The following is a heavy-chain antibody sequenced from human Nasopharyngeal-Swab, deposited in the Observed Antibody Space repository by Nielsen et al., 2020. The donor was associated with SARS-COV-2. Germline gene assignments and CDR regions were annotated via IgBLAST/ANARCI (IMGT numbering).Heavy chain of an antibody. J-gene: IGHJ4*02. CDR2: INPNSGGT. D-gene: IGHD3-16*01. CDR1: GYTFTSYG. Sequence: ASVKVSCKASGYTFTSYGISWVRQAPGQGLEWMGRINPNSGGTNYAQKFQGRVTMTRDTSISTAYMELSRLRSDDTAVYYCARGRSGGLDYWGQGTLVTVSS. CDR3: ARGRSGGLDY. V-gene: IGHV1-2*06.